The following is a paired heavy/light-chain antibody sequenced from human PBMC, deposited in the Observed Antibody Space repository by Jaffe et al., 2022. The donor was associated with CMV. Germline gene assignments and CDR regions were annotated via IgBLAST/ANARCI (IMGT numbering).Heavy chain of an antibody. J-gene: IGHJ5*02. CDR3: ASRPRHIVVVPAAHNWFDP. D-gene: IGHD2-2*01. Sequence: EVQLLESGGGLVQPGGSLRLSCAASGFTFSSYAMSWVRQAPGKGLEWVSAISGSGGSTYYADSVKGRFTISRDNSKNTLYLQMNSLRAEDTAVYYCASRPRHIVVVPAAHNWFDPWGQGTLVTVSS. CDR2: ISGSGGST. CDR1: GFTFSSYA. V-gene: IGHV3-23*01.
Light chain of an antibody. Sequence: EIVLTQSPGTLSLSPGERATLSCRASQSVSSSYLAWYQQKPGQAPRLLIYGASSRATGIPDRFSGSGSGTDFTLTISRLEPEDFAVYYCQQYGSSPPWEFGQGTKVEIK. J-gene: IGKJ1*01. CDR2: GAS. CDR3: QQYGSSPPWE. V-gene: IGKV3-20*01. CDR1: QSVSSSY.